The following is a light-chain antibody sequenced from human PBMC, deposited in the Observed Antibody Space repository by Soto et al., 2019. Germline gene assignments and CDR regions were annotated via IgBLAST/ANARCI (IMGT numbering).Light chain of an antibody. V-gene: IGLV2-23*03. J-gene: IGLJ3*02. CDR3: CSYAGSPTFPWI. CDR2: EGT. CDR1: SSDVGSYTL. Sequence: QSVLTQPASVSGSPGQSITISCTGTSSDVGSYTLVSWYQQNPGKAPKLIIYEGTKRPSGVSNRFSGSKSGNTASLTISGLQAEDEADYYCCSYAGSPTFPWILGGGTKLTVL.